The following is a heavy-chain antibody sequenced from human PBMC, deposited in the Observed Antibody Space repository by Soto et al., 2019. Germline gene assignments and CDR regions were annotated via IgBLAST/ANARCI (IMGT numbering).Heavy chain of an antibody. Sequence: ASVKVSCKASGGTFSSYAISWVRQAPGQGLEWMGGIIPIFGTANYAQKFQGRVTITADESTSTAYMELSSPRSEDTAVYYCARESGGSYYNPYYYYYGMDFWGQGITVTLSS. CDR3: ARESGGSYYNPYYYYYGMDF. V-gene: IGHV1-69*13. CDR1: GGTFSSYA. D-gene: IGHD3-10*01. CDR2: IIPIFGTA. J-gene: IGHJ6*02.